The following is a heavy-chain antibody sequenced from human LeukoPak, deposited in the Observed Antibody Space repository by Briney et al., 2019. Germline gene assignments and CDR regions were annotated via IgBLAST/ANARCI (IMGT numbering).Heavy chain of an antibody. Sequence: SETLSLTCTVSGGSISSHYWSWIRQPPGKGLEWIGYIYYSGSTNYNPSLKSRVTISVDTYKNQFSLKLSSVTAADTAVYYCARVASGSLFDYWGQGTLVTVSS. CDR1: GGSISSHY. J-gene: IGHJ4*02. CDR3: ARVASGSLFDY. D-gene: IGHD1-26*01. CDR2: IYYSGST. V-gene: IGHV4-59*11.